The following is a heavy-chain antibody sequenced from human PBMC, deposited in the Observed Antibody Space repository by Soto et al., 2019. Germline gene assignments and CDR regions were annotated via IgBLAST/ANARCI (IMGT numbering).Heavy chain of an antibody. CDR3: ARPTDFYYYAMDV. Sequence: QVQLVQSGADVKKPGASVKVSCKASGYTFSSFGINWVRQAPGQGLERMWWISAYTGNTNYAQQLQGRVTMTRDTSTSTDYMELRSLRSDDTAVYYGARPTDFYYYAMDVWGQGTTVTVSS. CDR1: GYTFSSFG. V-gene: IGHV1-18*01. CDR2: ISAYTGNT. J-gene: IGHJ6*02.